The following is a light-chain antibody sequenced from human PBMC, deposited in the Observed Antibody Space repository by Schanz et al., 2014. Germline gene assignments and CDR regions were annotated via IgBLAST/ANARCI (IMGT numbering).Light chain of an antibody. CDR1: SSDVGGYNY. V-gene: IGLV2-14*03. Sequence: QSALTQPASVSGSPGQSITISYTGTSSDVGGYNYVSWYQQYPGKAPKLMIYDVSNRPSGVSNRFSGSKSGNTASLTISGLQAEDDADYFCSSYTTSSTVVFGGGTQLTVL. J-gene: IGLJ2*01. CDR3: SSYTTSSTVV. CDR2: DVS.